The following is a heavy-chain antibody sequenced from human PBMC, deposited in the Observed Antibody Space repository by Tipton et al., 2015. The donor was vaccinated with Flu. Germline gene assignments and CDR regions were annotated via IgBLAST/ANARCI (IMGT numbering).Heavy chain of an antibody. CDR3: VKDIAAGDNSDPPIYFYYGMDV. D-gene: IGHD6-13*01. CDR1: GFTFDDYA. V-gene: IGHV3-9*01. Sequence: SLRLSCTGAGFTFDDYALHWVRQRPGKGLEWVSTISWNSGSIGYADLVRGRFTISRDNAKNSLFLQMDSLRTADSAVYYCVKDIAAGDNSDPPIYFYYGMDVWGQGTTVTVSS. J-gene: IGHJ6*02. CDR2: ISWNSGSI.